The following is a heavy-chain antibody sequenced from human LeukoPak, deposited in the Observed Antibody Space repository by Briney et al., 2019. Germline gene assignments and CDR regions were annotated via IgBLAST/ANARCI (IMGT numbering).Heavy chain of an antibody. V-gene: IGHV3-30*04. CDR1: GFTFSSYA. CDR2: ISYDGSNK. J-gene: IGHJ4*02. Sequence: PGGSLRLSCAASGFTFSSYAMHWVRQAPGKGLEWVAVISYDGSNKYYADSVKGRFTISRDNSKNTLYLQMNSLRAEDTVVYYCASQDVEMATIDVLDYWGQGTLVTVSS. CDR3: ASQDVEMATIDVLDY. D-gene: IGHD5-24*01.